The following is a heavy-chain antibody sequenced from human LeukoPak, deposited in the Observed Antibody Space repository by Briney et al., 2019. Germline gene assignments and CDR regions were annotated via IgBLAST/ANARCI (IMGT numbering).Heavy chain of an antibody. Sequence: ASVKVSCKASGYTFTSYGISWVRQAPGQGLEWMGWISAYKCNTNYAQKLQDRVTMTTDTSTSTAYMELRSLRSDDTAVYYCARHHLGYCSSTSCYAGPGAHNWFDPWGQGTLGTVSS. J-gene: IGHJ5*02. CDR2: ISAYKCNT. D-gene: IGHD2-2*01. CDR3: ARHHLGYCSSTSCYAGPGAHNWFDP. V-gene: IGHV1-18*01. CDR1: GYTFTSYG.